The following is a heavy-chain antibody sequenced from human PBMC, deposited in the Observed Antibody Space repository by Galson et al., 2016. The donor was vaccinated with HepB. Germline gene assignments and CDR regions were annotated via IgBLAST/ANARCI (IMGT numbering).Heavy chain of an antibody. Sequence: SVKVSCKASKYTFTVYYLHWVRQAPGQGLEWMGWISPNRGSTNYAQKFQGRVTMSRDTSITTAYMELSSLRSDDTAVYYCAREAAPGDDYSLAYWGQGTLVTVSS. V-gene: IGHV1-2*02. CDR1: KYTFTVYY. CDR2: ISPNRGST. CDR3: AREAAPGDDYSLAY. D-gene: IGHD4-11*01. J-gene: IGHJ4*02.